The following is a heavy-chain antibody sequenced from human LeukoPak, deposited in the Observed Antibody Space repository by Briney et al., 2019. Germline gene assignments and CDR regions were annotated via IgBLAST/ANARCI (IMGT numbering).Heavy chain of an antibody. CDR1: GGSFSGYY. J-gene: IGHJ6*02. Sequence: SETLSLTCAVYGGSFSGYYWSWIRQPPGKGLEWIGEINHSGSTNYNPSLKSRVTISVDTSKNQFSLKLSSVTAAGTAVYYCARSKPTRYCSSTSCYRPGGMDVWGQGTTVTVSS. D-gene: IGHD2-2*01. V-gene: IGHV4-34*01. CDR2: INHSGST. CDR3: ARSKPTRYCSSTSCYRPGGMDV.